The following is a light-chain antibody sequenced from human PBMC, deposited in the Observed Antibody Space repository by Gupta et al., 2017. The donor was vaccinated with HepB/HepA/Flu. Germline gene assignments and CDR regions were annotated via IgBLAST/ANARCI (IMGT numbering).Light chain of an antibody. V-gene: IGKV1-17*01. CDR2: AAA. J-gene: IGKJ2*01. CDR1: QGSRSD. Sequence: PLPQSPSSLSSSVGDRVTITFRASQGSRSDLAWYQQKPGKAPKRLIYAAATLQPGGPSRLSGSGSGTELTRSISSLKTEDLATYSCLQHQMDPYTFGQGTKLEI. CDR3: LQHQMDPYT.